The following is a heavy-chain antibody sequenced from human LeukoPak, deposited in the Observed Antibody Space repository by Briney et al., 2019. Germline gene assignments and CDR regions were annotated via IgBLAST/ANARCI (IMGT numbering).Heavy chain of an antibody. Sequence: GGSLRLSCAASGFTFSSYSMNWVRQAPGKGLEWISSISSSSSYIYYADSVKGRFTISRDNAKNSLYLQMNSLRAEDTAVYYCARDRSDRLAVAGTSAFDYWGQGTLVTVSS. CDR2: ISSSSSYI. CDR1: GFTFSSYS. J-gene: IGHJ4*02. CDR3: ARDRSDRLAVAGTSAFDY. D-gene: IGHD6-19*01. V-gene: IGHV3-21*01.